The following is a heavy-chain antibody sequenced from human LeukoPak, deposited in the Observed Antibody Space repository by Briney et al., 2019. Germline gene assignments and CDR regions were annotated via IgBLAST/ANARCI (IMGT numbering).Heavy chain of an antibody. CDR1: GFTFSSYS. J-gene: IGHJ3*02. Sequence: GGSLRLSCAASGFTFSSYSMNWVRQAPGKGLEWVSSISSSSSNIYYADSVKGRFTISRDNAKNSLYPQMNSLSAEDTAVYYCARDPIGVEDAFDIWGQGTLVTVSS. CDR3: ARDPIGVEDAFDI. CDR2: ISSSSSNI. D-gene: IGHD3-3*01. V-gene: IGHV3-21*01.